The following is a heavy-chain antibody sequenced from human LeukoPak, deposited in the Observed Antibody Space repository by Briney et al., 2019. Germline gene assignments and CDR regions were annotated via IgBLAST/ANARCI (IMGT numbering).Heavy chain of an antibody. Sequence: GGSLRLSCAASGFTFSSYSMNWARQAPGKGLEWVSFITTSSSTIYYADSVKGRFTISRDNAKSSLYLQMSSLRAEDTAVYYCTRLRSSYGRSFDSWGQGTLVTVSS. CDR1: GFTFSSYS. D-gene: IGHD5-18*01. CDR3: TRLRSSYGRSFDS. V-gene: IGHV3-48*01. CDR2: ITTSSSTI. J-gene: IGHJ4*02.